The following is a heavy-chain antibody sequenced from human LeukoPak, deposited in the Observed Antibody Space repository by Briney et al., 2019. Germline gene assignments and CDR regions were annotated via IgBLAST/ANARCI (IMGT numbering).Heavy chain of an antibody. Sequence: SETVSLTCTVSGDSIISYYWSWIRQPPGKGLEWIGYIYTSGGTNYIPSLKGRVTISIDTSKNHFSLKLSSVTAADSAVYYCARLTRLSTSPDRYYLDYWGQGTLVTVSS. V-gene: IGHV4-4*09. CDR2: IYTSGGT. CDR3: ARLTRLSTSPDRYYLDY. D-gene: IGHD6-6*01. CDR1: GDSIISYY. J-gene: IGHJ4*02.